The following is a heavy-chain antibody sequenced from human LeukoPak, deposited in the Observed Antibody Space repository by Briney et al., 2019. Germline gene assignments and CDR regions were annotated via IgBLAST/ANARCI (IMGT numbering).Heavy chain of an antibody. Sequence: SETLSLTCTVSGGSIGSYYWHWIRQPPGKGLEWIGRIYSSGSTNYSPSLKSRVTMSVDTSKNQFSLKLSSVTAADTAVYYCARGWFDPWGQGTLVTVSS. V-gene: IGHV4-4*07. J-gene: IGHJ5*02. CDR2: IYSSGST. CDR1: GGSIGSYY. CDR3: ARGWFDP.